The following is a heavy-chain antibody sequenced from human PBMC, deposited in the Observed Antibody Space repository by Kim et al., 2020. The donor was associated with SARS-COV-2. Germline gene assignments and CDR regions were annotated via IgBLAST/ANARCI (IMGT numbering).Heavy chain of an antibody. CDR1: GGSISSSNW. CDR3: ARDSPITMVRGVGAFDI. V-gene: IGHV4-4*02. Sequence: SETLSLTCAVSGGSISSSNWWSWVRQPPGKGLEWIGEIYHSGSTNYNPSLKSLVTISVDKSKNQFSLKLSSVTAADTAVYYCARDSPITMVRGVGAFDIWGQGTMVTVSS. J-gene: IGHJ3*02. D-gene: IGHD3-10*01. CDR2: IYHSGST.